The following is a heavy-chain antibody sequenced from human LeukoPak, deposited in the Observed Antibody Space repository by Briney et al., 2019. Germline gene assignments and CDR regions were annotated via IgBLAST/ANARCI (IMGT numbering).Heavy chain of an antibody. CDR2: ISSSGSTI. D-gene: IGHD3-22*01. J-gene: IGHJ4*02. CDR1: GFTFSSYS. Sequence: GGSLRLSCAASGFTFSSYSMNWVRQAPGKGLEWVSYISSSGSTIYYADSVKGRFTISRDNAKNSLYLQMNSLRAEDTAVYYCARDSPRYDSSGYFTIWGQGTLVTVSS. V-gene: IGHV3-48*04. CDR3: ARDSPRYDSSGYFTI.